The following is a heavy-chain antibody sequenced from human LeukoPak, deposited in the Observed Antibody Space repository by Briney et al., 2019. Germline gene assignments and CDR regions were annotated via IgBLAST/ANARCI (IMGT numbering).Heavy chain of an antibody. D-gene: IGHD1-26*01. Sequence: GRSLRLSCAASGFTFSRYGMHWVRQAPGKGLEWVAVISYDGSNKYYADSVKGRFTISRDNSKNTLYLQMNSLRAEDTAVYYCAKEWELHPFDYWGQGTLVTVSS. CDR1: GFTFSRYG. J-gene: IGHJ4*02. CDR3: AKEWELHPFDY. CDR2: ISYDGSNK. V-gene: IGHV3-30*18.